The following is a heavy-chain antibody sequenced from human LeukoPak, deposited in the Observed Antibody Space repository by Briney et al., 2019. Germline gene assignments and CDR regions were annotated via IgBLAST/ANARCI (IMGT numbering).Heavy chain of an antibody. CDR2: ISSSGSTI. CDR3: ARDVRLPRRAFDI. V-gene: IGHV3-48*03. J-gene: IGHJ3*02. D-gene: IGHD5-18*01. Sequence: GGSLRLSCAASGFTFSTYEMTWVRQSPGKGLEWVSYISSSGSTIYYADSVKGRFTISRDNAKNSLYLQMNSLRAEDTAVYYCARDVRLPRRAFDIWGQGTMVTVSS. CDR1: GFTFSTYE.